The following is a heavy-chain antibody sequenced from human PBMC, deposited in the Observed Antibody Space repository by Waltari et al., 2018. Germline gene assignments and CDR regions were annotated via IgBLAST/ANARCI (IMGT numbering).Heavy chain of an antibody. D-gene: IGHD1-1*01. V-gene: IGHV3-21*01. CDR1: GFTFSSYS. CDR3: AREGTTRTPSDAFDI. CDR2: ISSSSSYI. J-gene: IGHJ3*02. Sequence: EVQLVESGGGLVKPGGSLRLSCAASGFTFSSYSMNWVRQAPGKGLEWVSSISSSSSYIYYADSVKGRFTISRDNAKNSRYLQRNSLRAEDTAVYYCAREGTTRTPSDAFDIWGQGTMVTVSS.